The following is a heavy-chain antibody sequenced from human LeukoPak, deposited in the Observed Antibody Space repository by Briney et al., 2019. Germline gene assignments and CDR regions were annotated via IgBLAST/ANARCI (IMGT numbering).Heavy chain of an antibody. CDR2: IYHSGTT. Sequence: PSETLSLTCTVSGGSISSGTYYWTWIRQPPGKGLEWIGYIYHSGTTYYNPSLKSRVTISIDRSKNQFSLNLTSVTAADTAVYYCARARGFLEWSPTTYYMGVWGKGTTVTVSS. CDR1: GGSISSGTYY. J-gene: IGHJ6*03. CDR3: ARARGFLEWSPTTYYMGV. D-gene: IGHD3-3*01. V-gene: IGHV4-30-2*01.